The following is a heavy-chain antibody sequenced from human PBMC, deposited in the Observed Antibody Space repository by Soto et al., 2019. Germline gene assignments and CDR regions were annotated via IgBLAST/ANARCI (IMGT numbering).Heavy chain of an antibody. V-gene: IGHV3-49*05. Sequence: EVQLVESGGGLVKPGRSLRLSCTASGFTFGDYAMSWFRQAPGKGLEWVGFIRSKAYGGTTEYAASVKGRFTISRDDSKSIAYLQMNSLKTEDTAVYYCTRVGENFWSGYYLPTPDYWGQGTLVTVSS. CDR2: IRSKAYGGTT. D-gene: IGHD3-3*01. J-gene: IGHJ4*02. CDR3: TRVGENFWSGYYLPTPDY. CDR1: GFTFGDYA.